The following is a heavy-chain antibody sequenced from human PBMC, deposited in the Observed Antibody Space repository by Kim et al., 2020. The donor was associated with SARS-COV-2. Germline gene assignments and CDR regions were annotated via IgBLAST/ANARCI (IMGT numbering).Heavy chain of an antibody. D-gene: IGHD4-17*01. CDR2: ISYDGSNK. Sequence: GGSLRLSCAASGFTFSSYAMHWVRQAPGKGLEWVAVISYDGSNKYYADSVKGRFTISRDNSKNTLYLQMNSLRAEDTAVYDCARTRLTTVTSIFDYWGQGTLVTVSS. CDR1: GFTFSSYA. CDR3: ARTRLTTVTSIFDY. V-gene: IGHV3-30*04. J-gene: IGHJ4*02.